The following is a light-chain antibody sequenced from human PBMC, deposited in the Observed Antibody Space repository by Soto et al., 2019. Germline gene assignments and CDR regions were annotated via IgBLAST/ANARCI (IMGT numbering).Light chain of an antibody. Sequence: QSVLTQPPSASGSPGQSVTISCTGTSSDIGGYDFVSWYQQHPDKAPKLIIYEVNKRPSGFPDRFSGSRSGNTASLTVSGLQAEDEADYYCSSFAVSHIVFGTGTKVTVL. V-gene: IGLV2-8*01. CDR2: EVN. CDR1: SSDIGGYDF. CDR3: SSFAVSHIV. J-gene: IGLJ1*01.